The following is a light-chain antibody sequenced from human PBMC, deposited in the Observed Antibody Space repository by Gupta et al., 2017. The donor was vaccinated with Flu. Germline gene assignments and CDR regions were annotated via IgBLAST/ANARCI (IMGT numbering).Light chain of an antibody. Sequence: SYVLTQPASVPGAPVQTAHFTFGGDNIGSKSVSWYQQKPGQAPVLVVYDDSYRPSGIPERFSASNSGNTATLTISRVEAGDEADYYCQVWDSSSDHYVFGTGTKVTVL. J-gene: IGLJ1*01. V-gene: IGLV3-21*02. CDR1: NIGSKS. CDR3: QVWDSSSDHYV. CDR2: DDS.